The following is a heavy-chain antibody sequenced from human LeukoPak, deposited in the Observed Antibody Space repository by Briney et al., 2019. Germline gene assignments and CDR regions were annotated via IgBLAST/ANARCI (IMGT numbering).Heavy chain of an antibody. Sequence: GGSLRLSCAASGFTFSDYWIHWVRQAPGKGLVWVSRINSDETDKIYADPVKGRLTISRDNAKNTLYLQISSLRTEDTAMYYCARAINHNLIDYWGQGTLVTVSS. V-gene: IGHV3-74*01. CDR2: INSDETDK. D-gene: IGHD1-14*01. CDR1: GFTFSDYW. J-gene: IGHJ4*02. CDR3: ARAINHNLIDY.